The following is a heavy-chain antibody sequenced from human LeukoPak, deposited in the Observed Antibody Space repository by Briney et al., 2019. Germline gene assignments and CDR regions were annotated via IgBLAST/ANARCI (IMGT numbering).Heavy chain of an antibody. CDR2: INHSGST. V-gene: IGHV4-34*01. Sequence: PSETLSLTCAVYGGSFSGYYWSWIRQPPGKGLEWIGEINHSGSTNYNPSLKSRVTISVDRSKNQFSLKLTSVTAADTAVYYCARLGCGGDCYNNYFDHWGQGTLVTVSS. CDR3: ARLGCGGDCYNNYFDH. CDR1: GGSFSGYY. J-gene: IGHJ4*02. D-gene: IGHD2-21*02.